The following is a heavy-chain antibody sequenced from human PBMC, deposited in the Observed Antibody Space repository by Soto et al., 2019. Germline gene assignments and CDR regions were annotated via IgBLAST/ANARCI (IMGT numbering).Heavy chain of an antibody. D-gene: IGHD6-13*01. J-gene: IGHJ6*03. CDR1: GGSISSSSYY. CDR2: IYYSGST. CDR3: ARRAAAAGTDMYYYYYYMDV. Sequence: PSETLSLTCTVSGGSISSSSYYWGWIRQPPGKGLEWIGSIYYSGSTYYNPSLKSRVTISVDTSKNQFSLKLSSVTAADTAVYNCARRAAAAGTDMYYYYYYMDVWGKGTTVTVSS. V-gene: IGHV4-39*01.